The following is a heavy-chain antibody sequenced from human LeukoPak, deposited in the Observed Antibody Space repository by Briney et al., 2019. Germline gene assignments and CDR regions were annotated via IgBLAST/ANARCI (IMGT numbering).Heavy chain of an antibody. V-gene: IGHV3-30*18. D-gene: IGHD2-21*01. Sequence: PGGSLRLSCAASGFIFSSYGMHWVRQAPGKGLEWVAVISYDGSNKYYADSVKGRFTISRDNSKNTLYLQMNSLRAEDTAVYYCANPLLGPEGGYWGQGTLVTASS. CDR1: GFIFSSYG. CDR2: ISYDGSNK. CDR3: ANPLLGPEGGY. J-gene: IGHJ4*02.